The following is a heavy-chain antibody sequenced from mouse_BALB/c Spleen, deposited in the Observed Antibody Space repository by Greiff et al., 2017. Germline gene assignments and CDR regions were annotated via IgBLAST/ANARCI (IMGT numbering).Heavy chain of an antibody. V-gene: IGHV5-17*02. CDR3: ARAYGPYFDY. J-gene: IGHJ2*01. D-gene: IGHD1-2*01. Sequence: EVKLQESGGGLVQPGGSRKLSCAASGFTFSSFGMHWVRQAPEKGLEWVAYISSGSSTIYYADTVKGRFTISRDNPKNTLFLQMTSLRSEDTAMYYCARAYGPYFDYWGQGTTLTVSS. CDR2: ISSGSSTI. CDR1: GFTFSSFG.